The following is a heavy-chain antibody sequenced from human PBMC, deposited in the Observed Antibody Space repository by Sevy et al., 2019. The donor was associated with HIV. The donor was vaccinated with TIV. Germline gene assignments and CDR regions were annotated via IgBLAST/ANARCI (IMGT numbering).Heavy chain of an antibody. CDR2: IYPGDSDT. D-gene: IGHD1-1*01. CDR3: AKGARGTLPAYYYYGMDV. CDR1: GYNFATYW. Sequence: GESLKISCKASGYNFATYWITWVRQVPGEGLEWLGIIYPGDSDTRYSPSFQGQVSISADKSISTAYLQWDSLRASDSAIYYCAKGARGTLPAYYYYGMDVWGQGTTVTVSS. V-gene: IGHV5-51*01. J-gene: IGHJ6*02.